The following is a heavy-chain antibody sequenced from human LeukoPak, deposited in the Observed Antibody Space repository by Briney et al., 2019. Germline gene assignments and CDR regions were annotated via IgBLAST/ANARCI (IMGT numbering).Heavy chain of an antibody. CDR2: ISAYNGNT. CDR1: GYTFTSYG. V-gene: IGHV1-18*01. Sequence: ASVKVSCKASGYTFTSYGISWVRRAPGQGLEWMGGISAYNGNTNYAQKLQGTVTITTDTSTSIAYMELRSLRSGDTAVYYCASSVTYMTKLDYWGQGTLVTVSS. J-gene: IGHJ4*02. CDR3: ASSVTYMTKLDY. D-gene: IGHD4-11*01.